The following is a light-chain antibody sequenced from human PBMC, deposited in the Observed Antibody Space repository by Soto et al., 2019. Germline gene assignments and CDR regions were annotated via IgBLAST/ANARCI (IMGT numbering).Light chain of an antibody. V-gene: IGKV1-39*01. CDR2: AAS. J-gene: IGKJ1*01. Sequence: DIHVTQTQSSLSASVGDRVTITCRASQSISSYLNWYQQKPGKAPKLLIYAASSLQSGVPSRFSGSGSGTDFTLTISSLQPEDFATYYCQQSYSTPQTFGQGTMADIK. CDR1: QSISSY. CDR3: QQSYSTPQT.